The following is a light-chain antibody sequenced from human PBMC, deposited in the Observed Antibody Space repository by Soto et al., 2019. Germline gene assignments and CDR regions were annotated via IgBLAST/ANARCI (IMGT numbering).Light chain of an antibody. CDR2: GAS. CDR1: QSVSSSY. V-gene: IGKV3-20*01. Sequence: EIVLTQSPGTLSLSPGERATLSCRASQSVSSSYLAWYQQKPGQAPRLLSSGASSRATGIPDRFSGSGSGTDFTLTISSLEPDDFAVYYCQQYGSSPYTFGQGTKLEIK. J-gene: IGKJ2*01. CDR3: QQYGSSPYT.